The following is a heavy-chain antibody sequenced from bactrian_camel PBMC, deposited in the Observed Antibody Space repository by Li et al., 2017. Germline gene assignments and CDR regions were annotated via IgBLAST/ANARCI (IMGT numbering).Heavy chain of an antibody. J-gene: IGHJ4*01. V-gene: IGHV3S54*01. Sequence: HVQLVESGGGSAQPGGSLRLSCAASGYTSVSRCMGWFRQTPGKEREPVAYMYTATARTYYPDSVKGRFAISKDDAANTVYLQLNSLKTEDTAMYYYARMGWYVPYDLWGVGTQVTVS. CDR1: GYTSVSRC. CDR2: MYTATART. D-gene: IGHD6*01.